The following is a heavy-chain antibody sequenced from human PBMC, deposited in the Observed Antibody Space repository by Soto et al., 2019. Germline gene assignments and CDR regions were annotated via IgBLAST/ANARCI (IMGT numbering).Heavy chain of an antibody. CDR3: AKDSTDYYDSSADY. D-gene: IGHD3-22*01. V-gene: IGHV3-30*18. Sequence: QVQLVESGGGVVQPGRSLRLSCAASGFTFSSNGMHWVRQAPGKVLEWVAVISYDGSNKYYADSVKGRFTISRDNSKNPLYLQMNSLRAEDTAVYYCAKDSTDYYDSSADYWGQGTLVPVSS. CDR2: ISYDGSNK. CDR1: GFTFSSNG. J-gene: IGHJ4*02.